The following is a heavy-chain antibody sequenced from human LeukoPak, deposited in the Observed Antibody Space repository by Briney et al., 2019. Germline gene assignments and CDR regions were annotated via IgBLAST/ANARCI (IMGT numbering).Heavy chain of an antibody. CDR3: ARHEDTAIGGY. CDR2: IYYSGST. Sequence: SETLSLTCTVSGGSISSYYWRWIRQPPGKGLEWIGYIYYSGSTNYNPSLKSRVTISVDTSKNQFSLKLSSVTAADTAVYYCARHEDTAIGGYCGQGTLVTVSS. J-gene: IGHJ4*02. D-gene: IGHD5-18*01. CDR1: GGSISSYY. V-gene: IGHV4-59*08.